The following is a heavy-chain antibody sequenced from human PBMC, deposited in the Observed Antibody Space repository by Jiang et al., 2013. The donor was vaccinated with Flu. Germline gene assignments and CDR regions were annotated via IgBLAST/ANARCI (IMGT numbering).Heavy chain of an antibody. Sequence: SGAEVKKPGASVKVSCKASGYTFTSYGISWVRQAPGQGLEWMGIINPSGGSTSYAQKFQGRVTMTRDTSTSTVYMELSSLRSEDTAVYYCARDGVDGYNLYYFDYWGQGTLVTVSS. CDR1: GYTFTSYG. J-gene: IGHJ4*02. D-gene: IGHD5-24*01. CDR2: INPSGGST. V-gene: IGHV1-46*01. CDR3: ARDGVDGYNLYYFDY.